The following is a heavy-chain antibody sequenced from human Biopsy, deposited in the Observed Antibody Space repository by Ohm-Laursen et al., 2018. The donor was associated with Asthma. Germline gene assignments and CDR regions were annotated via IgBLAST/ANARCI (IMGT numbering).Heavy chain of an antibody. CDR3: ARGAYYDFWSGYSRPIPGEYGMDV. V-gene: IGHV3-30*03. Sequence: SLRLSCSASGFTFSTYGMHWVRQAPGKGLEWVAVMSYDGSKKYYADSVKGRFTISRDNSKNTLYLQMSSLRSEDTAVYFCARGAYYDFWSGYSRPIPGEYGMDVWGQGTTVTV. CDR2: MSYDGSKK. CDR1: GFTFSTYG. D-gene: IGHD3-3*01. J-gene: IGHJ6*02.